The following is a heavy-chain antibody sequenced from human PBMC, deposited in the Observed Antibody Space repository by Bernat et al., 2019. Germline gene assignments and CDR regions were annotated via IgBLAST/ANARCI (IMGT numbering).Heavy chain of an antibody. V-gene: IGHV3-15*07. J-gene: IGHJ4*02. Sequence: EVQLVESGGGLVKPGGSLRLSCAASGFTFNNAWMYWVRQAPGKGLEWVGRIKSKRDGGTTDYAAPVTGRFTFSRDDSKNMLYLQMNSLKTEDTAVYYCITDTRAEYGGTDYWGQGTLVTVSS. D-gene: IGHD2-15*01. CDR3: ITDTRAEYGGTDY. CDR2: IKSKRDGGTT. CDR1: GFTFNNAW.